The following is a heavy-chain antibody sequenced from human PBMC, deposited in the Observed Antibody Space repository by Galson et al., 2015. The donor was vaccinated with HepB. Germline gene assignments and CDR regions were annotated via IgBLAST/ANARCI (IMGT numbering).Heavy chain of an antibody. Sequence: SLRLSCAASGFTFSSYAMHWVRQAPGKGLEWVAVISYDGSNKYYADSVKGRFTISRDNSKNTLYLQMNSLRAEDTAVYYCAKDPHPGYCSGGSCYLNYYFDYWCQGTLVTVSS. J-gene: IGHJ4*02. CDR3: AKDPHPGYCSGGSCYLNYYFDY. D-gene: IGHD2-15*01. CDR1: GFTFSSYA. V-gene: IGHV3-30*04. CDR2: ISYDGSNK.